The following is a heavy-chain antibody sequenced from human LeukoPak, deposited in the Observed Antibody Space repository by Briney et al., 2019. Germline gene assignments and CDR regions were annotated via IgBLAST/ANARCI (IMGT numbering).Heavy chain of an antibody. J-gene: IGHJ5*02. V-gene: IGHV3-30*18. CDR3: ANGKWFDP. CDR2: ISYVGSTK. D-gene: IGHD1-26*01. CDR1: GFTFSSYG. Sequence: VGSLRLSCAVSGFTFSSYGMHGVREAPDKGRERGAVISYVGSTKNSADAVKGRFTISRDNSKITLYLQMNRLRAEDTAVYYCANGKWFDPWGQGTLGTVSS.